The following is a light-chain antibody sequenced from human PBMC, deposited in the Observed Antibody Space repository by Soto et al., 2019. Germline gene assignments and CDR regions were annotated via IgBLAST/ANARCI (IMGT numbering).Light chain of an antibody. Sequence: DIQMTQSPSSVSASVGDRVTITCRASQGINNWLAWYQQKPGKAPRLLIYAASSLQDGVPSRFSGSGSATGFTLTISSLQPDDYGTYFCQQVNSFPYTLGQGTKVDI. CDR1: QGINNW. CDR3: QQVNSFPYT. V-gene: IGKV1-12*01. J-gene: IGKJ2*01. CDR2: AAS.